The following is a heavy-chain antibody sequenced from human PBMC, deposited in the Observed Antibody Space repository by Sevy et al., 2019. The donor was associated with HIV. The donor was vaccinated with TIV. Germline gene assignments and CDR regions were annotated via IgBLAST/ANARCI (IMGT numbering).Heavy chain of an antibody. J-gene: IGHJ6*03. Sequence: SETLSLTCTVSGGSISSSSYYWGWIRQPPGKGLESIGSIYYSWSTYYDPSLKSRVTISVDTSKNQFSLKLSSVTAADTAVYYCARSGWGAPYDFWSGYYPGYYMDVWGKGTTVTVSS. CDR1: GGSISSSSYY. CDR2: IYYSWST. CDR3: ARSGWGAPYDFWSGYYPGYYMDV. V-gene: IGHV4-39*01. D-gene: IGHD3-3*01.